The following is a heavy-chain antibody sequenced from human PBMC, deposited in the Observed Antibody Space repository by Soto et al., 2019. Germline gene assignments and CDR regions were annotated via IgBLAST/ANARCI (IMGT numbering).Heavy chain of an antibody. J-gene: IGHJ4*02. CDR3: ARAHEQQLVFDY. CDR2: IYHSGST. D-gene: IGHD6-13*01. Sequence: PSETLSLTCAVSGGSISSGGYSWSWIRQPPGKGLEWIGYIYHSGSTYYNPSLKSRVTISVDRSKNQFSLKLSSVTAADTAVYYCARAHEQQLVFDYWGQGTLVTVSS. V-gene: IGHV4-30-2*01. CDR1: GGSISSGGYS.